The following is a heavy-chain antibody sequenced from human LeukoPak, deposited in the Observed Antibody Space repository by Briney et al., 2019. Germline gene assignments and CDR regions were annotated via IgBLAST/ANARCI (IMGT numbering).Heavy chain of an antibody. Sequence: GGSLRLSCAASGFTVSSTYMSWVRQAPGKGLEWVSVIYSGGSTYYADSVKGRFTISRDNSKNTLYLQMNSLRAEDTAVYYCARGLVEMATIYCDYWGQGTLVTVSS. V-gene: IGHV3-53*01. CDR1: GFTVSSTY. J-gene: IGHJ4*02. D-gene: IGHD5-24*01. CDR3: ARGLVEMATIYCDY. CDR2: IYSGGST.